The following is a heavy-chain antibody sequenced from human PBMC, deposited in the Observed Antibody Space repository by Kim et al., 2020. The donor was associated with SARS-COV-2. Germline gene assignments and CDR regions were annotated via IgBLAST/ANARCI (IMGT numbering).Heavy chain of an antibody. V-gene: IGHV3-23*01. D-gene: IGHD1-1*01. J-gene: IGHJ2*01. CDR3: AKEKRSGTWYFDL. CDR1: GFTFSNYA. Sequence: GGSLRLSCAASGFTFSNYAMSWVRQPPGKGLEWVSTVSTSGGDTFYAEPVKGRFTVSRDNSDNTLFLEMSSLRAEDAAVYYCAKEKRSGTWYFDLWGRGT. CDR2: VSTSGGDT.